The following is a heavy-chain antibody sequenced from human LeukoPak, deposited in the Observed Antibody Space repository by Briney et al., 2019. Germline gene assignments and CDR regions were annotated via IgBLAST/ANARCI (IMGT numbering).Heavy chain of an antibody. CDR3: ARKDYGDYWYFDL. CDR2: IIPILGIA. D-gene: IGHD4-17*01. V-gene: IGHV1-69*04. J-gene: IGHJ2*01. CDR1: GGTFSSYA. Sequence: SVKVSCKASGGTFSSYAISWVRQAPGQGLEWMGRIIPILGIANYAQKFQGRVTITAGKSTSTAYMELSSLRSEDTAVYYCARKDYGDYWYFDLWGRGTLVTVSS.